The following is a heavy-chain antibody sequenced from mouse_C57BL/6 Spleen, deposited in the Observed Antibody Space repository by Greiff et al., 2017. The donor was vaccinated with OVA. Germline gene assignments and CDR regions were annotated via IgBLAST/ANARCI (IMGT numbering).Heavy chain of an antibody. D-gene: IGHD1-2*01. CDR1: GYTFTSYW. J-gene: IGHJ3*01. CDR2: IAPYDSYP. CDR3: ARGEYDGAWFAY. Sequence: QVQLQQPGAELVMPGASVKLSCKASGYTFTSYWMHWVKQRPGQGLEWIGEIAPYDSYPNYNQKFKGKSTLTVDKSSSTASMQLSSRTSEDSAVYYWARGEYDGAWFAYWGQGTLVTVAA. V-gene: IGHV1-69*01.